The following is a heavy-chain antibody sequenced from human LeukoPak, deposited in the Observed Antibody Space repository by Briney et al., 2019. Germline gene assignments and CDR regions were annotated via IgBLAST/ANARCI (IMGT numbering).Heavy chain of an antibody. V-gene: IGHV4-30-2*01. CDR1: GGSISSGGYS. CDR3: ARGLRCSSTSCPTGPPFDY. J-gene: IGHJ4*02. D-gene: IGHD2-2*01. CDR2: IYHSGST. Sequence: SQTLSLTCAVSGGSISSGGYSWSWIRQPPGKGLEWIGYIYHSGSTYYNPSLKSRVTISVDRSMNQFSLKLSSVTAADTAVYYCARGLRCSSTSCPTGPPFDYWGQGTLVTVSS.